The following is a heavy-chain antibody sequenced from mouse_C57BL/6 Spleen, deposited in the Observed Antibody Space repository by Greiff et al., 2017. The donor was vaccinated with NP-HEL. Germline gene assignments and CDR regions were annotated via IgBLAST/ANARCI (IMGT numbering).Heavy chain of an antibody. CDR1: GFTFTDYY. CDR2: IRNKANGYTT. J-gene: IGHJ4*01. CDR3: ARSYGSSPYYYAMDY. Sequence: EVQRVESGGGLVQPGGSLSLSCAASGFTFTDYYMSWVRQPPGKALEWLGFIRNKANGYTTEYSASVKGRFTISRDNSQSILYLQMNALRAEDSATYYCARSYGSSPYYYAMDYWGQGTSVTVSS. V-gene: IGHV7-3*01. D-gene: IGHD1-1*01.